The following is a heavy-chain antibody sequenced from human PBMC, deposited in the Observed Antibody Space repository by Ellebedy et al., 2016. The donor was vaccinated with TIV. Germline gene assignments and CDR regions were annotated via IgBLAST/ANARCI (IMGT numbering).Heavy chain of an antibody. CDR1: GGSISSYY. D-gene: IGHD2-15*01. J-gene: IGHJ5*02. CDR2: ISYSGST. Sequence: MPSETLSLTCTVSGGSISSYYWSWIRQPPGKGLEWIGYISYSGSTNYNPSLKRRVTISVDTSKTPFSLKLSSVTAADTAVYYCARRPRDIVVVVAAMSGGWFDPWGQGTLVTVSS. CDR3: ARRPRDIVVVVAAMSGGWFDP. V-gene: IGHV4-59*08.